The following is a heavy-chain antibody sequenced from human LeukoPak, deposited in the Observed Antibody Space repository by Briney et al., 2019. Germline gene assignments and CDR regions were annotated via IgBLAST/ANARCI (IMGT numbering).Heavy chain of an antibody. CDR2: IKEDGSEK. D-gene: IGHD3-10*01. V-gene: IGHV3-7*03. CDR1: GFTLSSYW. CDR3: ARDWVAGVPFDAFDI. Sequence: GGSLRLSCAASGFTLSSYWMSWVRQAPGKGLEWVANIKEDGSEKYYVDSVKGRFTISRDNTQNSVYLHMNSLTAEDTALYYCARDWVAGVPFDAFDIWGQGTMVSVSS. J-gene: IGHJ3*02.